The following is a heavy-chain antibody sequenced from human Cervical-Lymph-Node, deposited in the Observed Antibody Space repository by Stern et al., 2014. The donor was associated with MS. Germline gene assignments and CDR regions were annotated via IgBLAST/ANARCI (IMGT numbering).Heavy chain of an antibody. V-gene: IGHV2-5*02. Sequence: ESGPTLVIPTQTLTLTCTFSGFSLTTNGVSVGWIRQSPGKALECLALIYWDDATRYSTSLKSRLSITKDTSKNQVLLTMTNVEPVDTATYYCAHRDDWQLDFAYWGQGIPVTVSS. CDR3: AHRDDWQLDFAY. J-gene: IGHJ4*02. CDR2: IYWDDAT. CDR1: GFSLTTNGVS. D-gene: IGHD6-6*01.